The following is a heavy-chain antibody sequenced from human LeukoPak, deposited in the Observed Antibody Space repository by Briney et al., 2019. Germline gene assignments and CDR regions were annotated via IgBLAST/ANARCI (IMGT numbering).Heavy chain of an antibody. CDR2: IYYSGST. CDR3: ARDKWGYDILTDSKNYYGMDV. CDR1: GGSISSYY. J-gene: IGHJ6*02. V-gene: IGHV4-59*01. Sequence: SETLSLTCTVSGGSISSYYWSWIRQPPGKGLEGIGYIYYSGSTNYNPSLKSRVTISVDTSKNQFSLKLSSVTAADTAVYYCARDKWGYDILTDSKNYYGMDVWGQGTTVTVSS. D-gene: IGHD3-9*01.